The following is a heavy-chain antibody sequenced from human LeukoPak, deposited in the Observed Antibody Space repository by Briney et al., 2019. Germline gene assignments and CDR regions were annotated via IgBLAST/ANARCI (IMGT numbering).Heavy chain of an antibody. Sequence: PSETLSLTCAVYGGSFSGYYWSWIRQPPGKGLEWIGEINHSGSTNYNPSLKSRVTISVDTSKNQFSLKLNSVTAADTAVYYCARRGKRWLQRPDYWGQGTLVTVSS. CDR2: INHSGST. V-gene: IGHV4-34*01. CDR3: ARRGKRWLQRPDY. J-gene: IGHJ4*02. CDR1: GGSFSGYY. D-gene: IGHD5-24*01.